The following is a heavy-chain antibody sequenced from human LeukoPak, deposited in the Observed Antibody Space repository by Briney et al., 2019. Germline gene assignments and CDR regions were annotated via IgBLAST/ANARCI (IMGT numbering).Heavy chain of an antibody. CDR3: ARDRWEPVVVVPAAIAF. J-gene: IGHJ4*02. CDR2: ISSSSSTI. Sequence: PGGSLRLSCAASGFTFSTYAMNWVRQAPGKGLEWVSYISSSSSTICYADSVKGRFTISRDNAKNSLYLQMNSLRAEDTAVYYCARDRWEPVVVVPAAIAFWGQGTLVTVSS. V-gene: IGHV3-48*01. D-gene: IGHD2-2*01. CDR1: GFTFSTYA.